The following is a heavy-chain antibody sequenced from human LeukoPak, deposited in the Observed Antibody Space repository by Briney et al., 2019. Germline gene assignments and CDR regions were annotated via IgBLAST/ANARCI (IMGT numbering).Heavy chain of an antibody. CDR1: GFSFDDYA. V-gene: IGHV3-9*01. Sequence: GGSLRLSCAVSGFSFDDYAMHWVRHAPGKGPEWVSSMSWNSGSIGYADSVKGRFTISRENPKNSLYLQMNSLRAEDTPLYFCAKDIATGNRLYYFDYCGQGALVTASS. J-gene: IGHJ4*02. CDR2: MSWNSGSI. CDR3: AKDIATGNRLYYFDY. D-gene: IGHD1-14*01.